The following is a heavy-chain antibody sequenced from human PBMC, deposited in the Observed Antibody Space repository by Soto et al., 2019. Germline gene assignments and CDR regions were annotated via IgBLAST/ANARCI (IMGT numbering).Heavy chain of an antibody. D-gene: IGHD3-10*01. CDR3: TRGPRPISTGTGAY. CDR1: GFIFKMYW. Sequence: WGSLSLSCAAYGFIFKMYWMHWVRQSPGKGLVWISRIYNDGTYSDYADSVRGRFTISRDNVNDTLYLQMNNLRAEDSGLYYCTRGPRPISTGTGAYWGQGTQVT. V-gene: IGHV3-74*01. CDR2: IYNDGTYS. J-gene: IGHJ4*02.